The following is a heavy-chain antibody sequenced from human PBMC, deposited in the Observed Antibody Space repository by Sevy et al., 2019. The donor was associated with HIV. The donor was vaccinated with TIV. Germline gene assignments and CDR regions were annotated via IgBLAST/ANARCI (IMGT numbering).Heavy chain of an antibody. J-gene: IGHJ4*02. Sequence: ASVKVSCNVSGYRLSELSTYWVRQTPAKGLEGMGGFDPEYDDPIYAQNFQGRVTMTEDTSTDTAYMELSSLTSEDTAVYYCATLIVGIRYLRFWGPGTLVTVSS. D-gene: IGHD1-26*01. CDR1: GYRLSELS. CDR2: FDPEYDDP. CDR3: ATLIVGIRYLRF. V-gene: IGHV1-24*01.